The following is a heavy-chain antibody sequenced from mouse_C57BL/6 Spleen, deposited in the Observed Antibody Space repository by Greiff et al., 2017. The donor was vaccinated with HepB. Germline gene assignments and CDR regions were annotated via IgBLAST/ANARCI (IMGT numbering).Heavy chain of an antibody. CDR1: GFTFSDYG. V-gene: IGHV5-17*01. J-gene: IGHJ2*01. Sequence: VQLQESGGGLVKPGGSLKLSCAASGFTFSDYGMHWVRQAPEKGLEWVAYISSGSSTIYYADTVKGRFTISRDNAKNTLFLQMTSLRFEDTAMYYCARDDYDYFDYWGQGTTLTVSS. CDR2: ISSGSSTI. D-gene: IGHD2-4*01. CDR3: ARDDYDYFDY.